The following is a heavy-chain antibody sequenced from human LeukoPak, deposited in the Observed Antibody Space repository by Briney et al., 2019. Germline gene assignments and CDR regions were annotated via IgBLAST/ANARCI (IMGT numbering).Heavy chain of an antibody. CDR3: ARGAPKNYYDSSGYPTPYYYYMDV. D-gene: IGHD3-22*01. Sequence: SETLSLTCTVSGDSINSYYWSWIRQPPGKGLEWIGYIYYSGSTNYNPSLKSRVTISVDTSKNQFSLKLSSVTAADTAVYYCARGAPKNYYDSSGYPTPYYYYMDVWGKGTTVTVSS. CDR1: GDSINSYY. V-gene: IGHV4-59*01. J-gene: IGHJ6*03. CDR2: IYYSGST.